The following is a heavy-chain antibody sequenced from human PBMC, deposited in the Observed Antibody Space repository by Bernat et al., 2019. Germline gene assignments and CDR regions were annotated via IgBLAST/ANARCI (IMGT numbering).Heavy chain of an antibody. CDR3: ATSVVAATLTAFDI. CDR2: IIPIFGTA. D-gene: IGHD2-15*01. J-gene: IGHJ3*02. CDR1: GGTFSSYA. V-gene: IGHV1-69*01. Sequence: QVQLVQSGAEVKKPGSSVKVSCKASGGTFSSYAISWVRQAPGQGLEWMGGIIPIFGTANYAQKFQGRVTITADESTSTAYMELSSLRSEHTAVYDCATSVVAATLTAFDIWGQGTMVTVSS.